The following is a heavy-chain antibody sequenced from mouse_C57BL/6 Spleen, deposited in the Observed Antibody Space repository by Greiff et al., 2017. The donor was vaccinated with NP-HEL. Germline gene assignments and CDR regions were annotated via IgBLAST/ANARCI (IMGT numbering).Heavy chain of an antibody. D-gene: IGHD1-1*01. CDR1: GYTFTDYN. Sequence: EVQLQQSGPELVKPGASVKMSCKASGYTFTDYNMHWVKQSHGKSLEWIGYINPNNGGTSYNQKFKGKATLTVNKSSSTAYMELRSLTSEDSAVYYCARDYYGSGDYFDYWGQGTTLTVSS. V-gene: IGHV1-22*01. CDR3: ARDYYGSGDYFDY. J-gene: IGHJ2*01. CDR2: INPNNGGT.